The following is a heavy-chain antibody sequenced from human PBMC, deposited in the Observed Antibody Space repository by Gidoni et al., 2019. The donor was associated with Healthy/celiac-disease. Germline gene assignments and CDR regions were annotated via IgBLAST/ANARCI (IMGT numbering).Heavy chain of an antibody. D-gene: IGHD2-21*01. CDR1: GFTFSSYG. CDR2: ISYDGSNK. J-gene: IGHJ5*02. Sequence: QVLLLVYGGGVVQTGSSVTLSCAASGFTFSSYGMHWVRQAPGKGLEWVAVISYDGSNKYYADSVKGRFTISRDNSKNTLYLQMNSLRAEDTAVYYCAKEMIAWGQGTLVTVSS. V-gene: IGHV3-30*18. CDR3: AKEMIA.